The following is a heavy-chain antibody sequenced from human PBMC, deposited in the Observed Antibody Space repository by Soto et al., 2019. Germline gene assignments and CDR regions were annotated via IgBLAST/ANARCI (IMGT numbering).Heavy chain of an antibody. Sequence: EVQLVESGGGLVQPGGSLRLSCAASGFTFSSYEMNWVRQAPGKGLEWVSYISSSGSTIYYADSVKGRFTISRDNAKNSLYLQMNSLRAEDTAVYYCASLPTFDYYYYGMDVWGQGTTVTVSS. CDR2: ISSSGSTI. V-gene: IGHV3-48*03. J-gene: IGHJ6*02. CDR1: GFTFSSYE. CDR3: ASLPTFDYYYYGMDV.